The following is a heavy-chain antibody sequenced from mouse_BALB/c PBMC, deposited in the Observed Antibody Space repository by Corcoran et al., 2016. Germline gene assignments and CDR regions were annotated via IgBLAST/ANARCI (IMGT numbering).Heavy chain of an antibody. CDR3: ARGNYGYYYALDY. J-gene: IGHJ4*01. V-gene: IGHV14-3*02. CDR1: GFNSTDTY. Sequence: EVQLQQSGAELVKPGASVKLSCTAAGFNSTDTYMHWVKQRPEQGLEWIGRIDPANGNTKYDPKFQGKATITADTSSNTAYLQLSSLTSEDTAVYYCARGNYGYYYALDYWGQGTSVTVSS. D-gene: IGHD1-2*01. CDR2: IDPANGNT.